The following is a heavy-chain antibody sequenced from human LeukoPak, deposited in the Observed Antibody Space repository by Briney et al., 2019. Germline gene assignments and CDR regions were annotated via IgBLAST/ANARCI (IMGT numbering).Heavy chain of an antibody. CDR3: ARQAYYYDSSGYYYFDY. CDR2: IYHSGST. V-gene: IGHV4-38-2*02. J-gene: IGHJ4*02. D-gene: IGHD3-22*01. Sequence: SETLSLTCTVSGYSISSGYYWGWIRPPPGKGLEWIGSIYHSGSTYYNPSLKSRVTISVDTSKNQFSLKLSSVTAADTAVYYCARQAYYYDSSGYYYFDYWGQGTLVTVSS. CDR1: GYSISSGYY.